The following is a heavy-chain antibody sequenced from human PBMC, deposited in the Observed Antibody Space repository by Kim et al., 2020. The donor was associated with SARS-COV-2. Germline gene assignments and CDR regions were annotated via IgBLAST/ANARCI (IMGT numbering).Heavy chain of an antibody. Sequence: ASVKVSCKASGYTFTSYAMNWVRQAPGQGLEWMGWINTNTGNPTYAQGFTGRFVFSLDTSVTTAYLQISSLKAEDTAVYYCATSWGDTAMLTYYYYGIDVWGQGTTVTVSS. CDR2: INTNTGNP. CDR3: ATSWGDTAMLTYYYYGIDV. CDR1: GYTFTSYA. V-gene: IGHV7-4-1*02. J-gene: IGHJ6*02. D-gene: IGHD5-18*01.